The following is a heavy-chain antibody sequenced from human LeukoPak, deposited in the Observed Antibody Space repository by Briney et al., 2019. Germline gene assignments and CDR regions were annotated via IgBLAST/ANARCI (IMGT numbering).Heavy chain of an antibody. CDR2: MNPNSGNT. V-gene: IGHV1-8*01. CDR3: ARLGFSRPYYYYYMDV. Sequence: GASVNVSCKASGNTFTSYDINGVRQATGQGLEWMGWMNPNSGNTGYAQKFQGRVTMTRNTSISTAYMELSSLRSEDTAVYYCARLGFSRPYYYYYMDVWGKGTTVTVSS. J-gene: IGHJ6*03. CDR1: GNTFTSYD. D-gene: IGHD1-26*01.